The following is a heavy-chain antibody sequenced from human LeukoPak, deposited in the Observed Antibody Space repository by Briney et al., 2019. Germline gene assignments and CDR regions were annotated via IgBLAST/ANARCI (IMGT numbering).Heavy chain of an antibody. V-gene: IGHV1-2*04. J-gene: IGHJ4*02. D-gene: IGHD2-2*02. CDR1: GYTFTGYY. CDR2: INPNSGGT. Sequence: GASVKVSCKASGYTFTGYYMHWVRQAPGQGLEWMGWINPNSGGTNYAQKFQGWVTMTRDTSISTAYMELSRLRSDDTAVYYCARGRGMGYCSSTSCYNPYAYWGQGTLVTVSS. CDR3: ARGRGMGYCSSTSCYNPYAY.